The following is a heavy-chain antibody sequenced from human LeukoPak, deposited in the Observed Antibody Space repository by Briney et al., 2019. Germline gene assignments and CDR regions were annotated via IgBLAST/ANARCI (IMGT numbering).Heavy chain of an antibody. D-gene: IGHD3-3*01. Sequence: PGGALRLSCAASGFTFSSYWMSWVPRAPGKGLEGVANIKQDGSEKYYVDSVKGRFTISRDNDKNSMYLKMNCLRAEGTAVYYCAREGYEGFSGYMDVWGKGTTVTVSS. CDR3: AREGYEGFSGYMDV. J-gene: IGHJ6*03. CDR1: GFTFSSYW. CDR2: IKQDGSEK. V-gene: IGHV3-7*01.